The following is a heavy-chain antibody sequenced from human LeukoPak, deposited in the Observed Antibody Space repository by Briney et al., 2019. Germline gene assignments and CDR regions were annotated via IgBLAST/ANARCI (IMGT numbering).Heavy chain of an antibody. CDR2: INPNSGGT. CDR1: GYTFTGYY. D-gene: IGHD6-13*01. CDR3: AIAPPIAAAGSIYFQH. J-gene: IGHJ1*01. Sequence: GASVKVSCRASGYTFTGYYMHWVRQAPGQGLEWMGWINPNSGGTNYAQKFQGRVTMTRDTSISTAYMELSRLRSDDTAVYYCAIAPPIAAAGSIYFQHWGQGTLVTVSS. V-gene: IGHV1-2*02.